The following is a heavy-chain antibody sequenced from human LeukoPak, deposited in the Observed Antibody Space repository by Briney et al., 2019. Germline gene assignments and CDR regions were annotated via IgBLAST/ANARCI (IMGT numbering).Heavy chain of an antibody. CDR2: IMQNGRET. CDR1: GFPFTNSW. J-gene: IGHJ6*02. Sequence: GGSLRLSCAASGFPFTNSWMTWVRQAPGKGLEWVATIMQNGRETYYVECVKGRFTISRDNARDSVYLQMTFLTAEDAAVYYCARARYCANPVCHIGGGLDVWGPGTTVTVSS. V-gene: IGHV3-7*04. CDR3: ARARYCANPVCHIGGGLDV. D-gene: IGHD2-8*01.